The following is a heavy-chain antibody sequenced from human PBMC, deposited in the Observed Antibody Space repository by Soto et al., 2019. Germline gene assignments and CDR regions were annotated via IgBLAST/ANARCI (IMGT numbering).Heavy chain of an antibody. J-gene: IGHJ4*02. CDR1: GFTFNNYA. CDR3: AKLASGHYCTNGVCLLYYCDY. CDR2: LSGSGGST. D-gene: IGHD2-8*01. Sequence: EVQLLESGGGLVQPGGSLRLSCAASGFTFNNYAMSWVRQAPGKGLEWVSALSGSGGSTHYADSVKGRFTISRDNSKNTLCLQMNSLRAEDTAVYYCAKLASGHYCTNGVCLLYYCDYWGEGAQVTVSS. V-gene: IGHV3-23*01.